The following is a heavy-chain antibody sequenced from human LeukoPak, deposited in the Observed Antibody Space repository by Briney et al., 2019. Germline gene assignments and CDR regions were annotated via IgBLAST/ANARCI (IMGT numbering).Heavy chain of an antibody. CDR2: INPNSGGT. Sequence: GASVKVSCKASGYTFTGYYMHWVRQAPGQGLEWMGWINPNSGGTNYAQKFQGRVTMTRDTSISTAYMELSRLRSDDTAVYYCARTYSGYATNYYYYYMDVWGKGTTVTVSS. CDR3: ARTYSGYATNYYYYYMDV. V-gene: IGHV1-2*02. J-gene: IGHJ6*03. CDR1: GYTFTGYY. D-gene: IGHD5-12*01.